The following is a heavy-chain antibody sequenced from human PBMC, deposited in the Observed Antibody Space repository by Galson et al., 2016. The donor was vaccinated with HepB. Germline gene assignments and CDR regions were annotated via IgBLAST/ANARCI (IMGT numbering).Heavy chain of an antibody. CDR2: IYAGGSS. Sequence: SLRLSCAASGFTFSSYSMSWVRQASGKGLEWISVIYAGGSSDYSDSVKGRFTISRDDSINTVFLEMNSLRADDTAVYYCARMGGGYMASINIWGQGTLVTVSS. V-gene: IGHV3-53*01. J-gene: IGHJ3*02. CDR3: ARMGGGYMASINI. D-gene: IGHD5-12*01. CDR1: GFTFSSYS.